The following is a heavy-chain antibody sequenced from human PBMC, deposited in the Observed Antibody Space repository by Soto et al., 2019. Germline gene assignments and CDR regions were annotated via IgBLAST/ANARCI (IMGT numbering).Heavy chain of an antibody. D-gene: IGHD2-21*01. V-gene: IGHV3-23*01. CDR1: GFTFSTNA. J-gene: IGHJ4*02. CDR3: AKDLFPTSGQRFFFES. Sequence: VGSLRLSCAASGFTFSTNAMTWVRQAPGRGLEWVSTILHDETPFYTDSVKGRSTISRDNVRGTLYLQMNGLRVEDAALYFCAKDLFPTSGQRFFFESWGQGSLVTVSS. CDR2: ILHDETP.